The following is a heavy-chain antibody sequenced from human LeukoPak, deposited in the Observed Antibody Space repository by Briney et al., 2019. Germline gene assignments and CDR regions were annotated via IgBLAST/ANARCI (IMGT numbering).Heavy chain of an antibody. CDR2: INRDGSGK. CDR1: GLTFINYW. CDR3: ARVEYSGNGNLY. J-gene: IGHJ4*02. D-gene: IGHD1-26*01. V-gene: IGHV3-7*03. Sequence: GGSLRLSCAGSGLTFINYWMTWVRQVPGKGLEWVANINRDGSGKYYLPSVGGRFTISKDDAKDSLYLQMDSLRPEDTAIYYCARVEYSGNGNLYWGQGTLVTVSS.